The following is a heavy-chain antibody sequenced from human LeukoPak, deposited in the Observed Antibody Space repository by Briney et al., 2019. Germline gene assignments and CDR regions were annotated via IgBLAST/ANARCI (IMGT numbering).Heavy chain of an antibody. Sequence: GGSLRLSCAAAGYTFSSHGMHWVRQATGKGLEWGALIRYDGNKKYYSESVKGRFTISRDNPKNTLYLQMNSLRAEDTAVYYCAREFNYYDSSGYYNAQVPMDYWGQGTLVTVSS. CDR2: IRYDGNKK. CDR3: AREFNYYDSSGYYNAQVPMDY. V-gene: IGHV3-33*01. CDR1: GYTFSSHG. J-gene: IGHJ4*02. D-gene: IGHD3-22*01.